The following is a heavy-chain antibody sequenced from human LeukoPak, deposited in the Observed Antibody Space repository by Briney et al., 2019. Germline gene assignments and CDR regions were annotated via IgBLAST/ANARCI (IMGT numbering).Heavy chain of an antibody. CDR2: ISSSGSTI. CDR1: GFTFSSYE. V-gene: IGHV3-48*03. D-gene: IGHD3-9*01. J-gene: IGHJ4*02. Sequence: PGGSLRLSCAASGFTFSSYEMNWVRQAPGKGLEWVSYISSSGSTIYYADSVKGRFTISRDNSKNTLYLEMNSLRAEDTAVYYCAKDISRYFRQPYYFDYWGQGTLVTVSS. CDR3: AKDISRYFRQPYYFDY.